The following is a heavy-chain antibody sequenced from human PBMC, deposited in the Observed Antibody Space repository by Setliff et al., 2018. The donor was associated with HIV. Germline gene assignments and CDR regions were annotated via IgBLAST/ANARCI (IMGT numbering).Heavy chain of an antibody. D-gene: IGHD5-18*01. V-gene: IGHV4-34*01. CDR1: GGSVRGHY. CDR2: ITPSGAT. CDR3: SNWNTTIDEDA. J-gene: IGHJ5*02. Sequence: SETLSLTCAVYGGSVRGHYWGWFRQPSGKGLEWIGEITPSGATNYLPSLKSRVTMSLDTSKNQFSLKMTSVTAADTALYYCSNWNTTIDEDAWGQGTLVTVSS.